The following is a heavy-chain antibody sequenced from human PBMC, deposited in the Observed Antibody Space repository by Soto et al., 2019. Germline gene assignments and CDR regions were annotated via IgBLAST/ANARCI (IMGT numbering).Heavy chain of an antibody. CDR3: ARESYGSGSYRYYYGMDV. Sequence: QVQLVESGGGVVKPGRSLRLSCAASGFTFSSYGMHWVRQAPGKGLEWVAVIWYDGSNKYYADSVKGRFTISRDNSKNTLYLKMNSLRAEDTAVYYCARESYGSGSYRYYYGMDVWGQGTTVTVSS. CDR1: GFTFSSYG. D-gene: IGHD3-10*01. V-gene: IGHV3-33*01. J-gene: IGHJ6*02. CDR2: IWYDGSNK.